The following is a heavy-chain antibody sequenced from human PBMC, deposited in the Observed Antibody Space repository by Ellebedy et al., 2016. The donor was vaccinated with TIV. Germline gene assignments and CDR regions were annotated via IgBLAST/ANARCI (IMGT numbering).Heavy chain of an antibody. J-gene: IGHJ5*02. CDR3: ARVPGDYPKWFDP. V-gene: IGHV1-8*01. Sequence: ASVKVSXXASGYTFTSYHIAWVRQATGQGLEWMGWMNPNNDDTGYAQNFRGRVTMTRNTSISTAYMELSSVRSDDTAIYYCARVPGDYPKWFDPWGQGTLVTVSS. D-gene: IGHD4-17*01. CDR1: GYTFTSYH. CDR2: MNPNNDDT.